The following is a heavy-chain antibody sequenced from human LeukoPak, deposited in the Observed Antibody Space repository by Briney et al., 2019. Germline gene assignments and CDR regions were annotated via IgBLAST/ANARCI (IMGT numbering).Heavy chain of an antibody. CDR1: GGSISSYY. J-gene: IGHJ4*02. D-gene: IGHD1-26*01. Sequence: SETLSLTCTVSGGSISSYYWGWIRQPPGKGLEWIGSIYYSGSTYYNPSLKSRVTISVDTSKNQFSLKLSSVTAADRAVYYCARDAGGELLWAYWGQGTLVTVSS. V-gene: IGHV4-39*07. CDR2: IYYSGST. CDR3: ARDAGGELLWAY.